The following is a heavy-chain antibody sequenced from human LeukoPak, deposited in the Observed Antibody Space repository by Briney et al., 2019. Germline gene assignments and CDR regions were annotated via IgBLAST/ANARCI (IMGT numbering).Heavy chain of an antibody. CDR3: ARGEIQLWLAQTPTFDY. V-gene: IGHV1-18*01. CDR2: ISAYNGNT. Sequence: GASVNVSCKASGYTFTSYGISWVRQAPGQGLEWMGWISAYNGNTDYAQKVQGRVTMTTDTSTNTAYMELRSLRSDDTAVYYCARGEIQLWLAQTPTFDYWGQGTLVTVSS. J-gene: IGHJ4*02. CDR1: GYTFTSYG. D-gene: IGHD5-18*01.